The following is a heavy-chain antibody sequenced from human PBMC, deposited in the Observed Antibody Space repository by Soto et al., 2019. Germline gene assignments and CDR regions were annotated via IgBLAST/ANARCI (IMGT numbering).Heavy chain of an antibody. CDR2: INPSGGST. CDR1: GYTFTSYD. D-gene: IGHD3-3*01. CDR3: ARANSITIFGVVIGAHFDY. V-gene: IGHV1-46*01. J-gene: IGHJ4*02. Sequence: ASVKVSCKASGYTFTSYDMHWVRQAPGQGLEWMGIINPSGGSTSYAQKFQGRVTMTRDTSTSTVYMELSSLRSEDTAVYYCARANSITIFGVVIGAHFDYWGQGTLVTVSS.